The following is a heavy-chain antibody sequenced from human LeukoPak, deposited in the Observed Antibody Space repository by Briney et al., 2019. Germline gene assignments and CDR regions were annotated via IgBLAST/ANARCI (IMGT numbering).Heavy chain of an antibody. V-gene: IGHV3-23*01. Sequence: GGSLRLSCAASGFTFSSYAMSWVRQAPGKGLEWVSAICGGGGRTYYADSVKDGFTISGDNSNNTLYLQMTSLRAEDTAVYYCAKDATLDYYDSSCYYCFDYWGQGTLVTVSS. CDR1: GFTFSSYA. D-gene: IGHD3-22*01. J-gene: IGHJ4*02. CDR2: ICGGGGRT. CDR3: AKDATLDYYDSSCYYCFDY.